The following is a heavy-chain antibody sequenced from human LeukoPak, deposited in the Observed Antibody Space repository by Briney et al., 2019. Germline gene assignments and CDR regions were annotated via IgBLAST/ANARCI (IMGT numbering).Heavy chain of an antibody. D-gene: IGHD3-22*01. CDR2: INWNGGST. CDR1: GFTFGDYG. V-gene: IGHV3-20*04. CDR3: ARGAAPLYYYDSSGSIDY. Sequence: PGGSLRLSCAASGFTFGDYGMSWVCQAPGKGLEGVSGINWNGGSTGYADSVKGRFTISRDNAKNSLYLQMNSLRAEDTALYYCARGAAPLYYYDSSGSIDYWGQGTLVTVSS. J-gene: IGHJ4*02.